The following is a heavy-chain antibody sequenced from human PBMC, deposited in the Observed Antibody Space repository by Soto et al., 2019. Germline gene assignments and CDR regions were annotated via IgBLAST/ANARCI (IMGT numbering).Heavy chain of an antibody. Sequence: SETLSLTCAVYGGSFSGYYWSWIRQPPGKGLEWIGEINHSGSTNYNPSLKSRVTISVDTSKNQFSLKLSSVTAADTAVYYCARGVRCSSSWYNWFDPWGQGTLVTVSS. CDR2: INHSGST. CDR3: ARGVRCSSSWYNWFDP. J-gene: IGHJ5*02. V-gene: IGHV4-34*01. CDR1: GGSFSGYY. D-gene: IGHD6-13*01.